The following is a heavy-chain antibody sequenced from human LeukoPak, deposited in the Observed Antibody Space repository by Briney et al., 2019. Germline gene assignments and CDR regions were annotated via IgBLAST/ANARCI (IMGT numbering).Heavy chain of an antibody. V-gene: IGHV4-61*02. J-gene: IGHJ5*02. D-gene: IGHD2-2*01. Sequence: PSQTLSLTCTVSGGSISSGSYYWSWIRQPAGKGLEWIGRIYTSGSTNYNPSLKSRVTISVDTSKNQFSLKLSSVTAADTAVYYCARDIVVVPAAIRGRWFDPWGQGTLVTVSS. CDR1: GGSISSGSYY. CDR2: IYTSGST. CDR3: ARDIVVVPAAIRGRWFDP.